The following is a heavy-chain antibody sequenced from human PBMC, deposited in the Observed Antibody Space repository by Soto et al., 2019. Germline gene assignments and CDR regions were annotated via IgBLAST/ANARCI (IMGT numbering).Heavy chain of an antibody. J-gene: IGHJ4*02. CDR1: GFTFSSYA. D-gene: IGHD3-3*01. V-gene: IGHV3-23*01. Sequence: GGSLRLSCAASGFTFSSYAMSWVRQAPGKGLEWVSAISGSGGSTYYADSVKGRFTISRDNSKNTLYLQMNSLRAEDTAVYYCAKDLRYGSLRFLYGQRFDYWGQGTLVTVSS. CDR2: ISGSGGST. CDR3: AKDLRYGSLRFLYGQRFDY.